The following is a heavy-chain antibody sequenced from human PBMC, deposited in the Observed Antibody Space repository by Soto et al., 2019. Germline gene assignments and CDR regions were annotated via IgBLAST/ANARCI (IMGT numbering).Heavy chain of an antibody. Sequence: QITLKESGPTLVKPTQTLTLTCTFSGFSLSTSGVGVGWIRQPPGKALEWLALIYWDDDKCYSPSLKSRLTITKDTSKNPVVLTMTNMDPVDTATYYCAHTLYGSGSYYSGVDAFDIWGQGTMVTVSS. D-gene: IGHD3-10*01. CDR2: IYWDDDK. CDR1: GFSLSTSGVG. CDR3: AHTLYGSGSYYSGVDAFDI. V-gene: IGHV2-5*02. J-gene: IGHJ3*02.